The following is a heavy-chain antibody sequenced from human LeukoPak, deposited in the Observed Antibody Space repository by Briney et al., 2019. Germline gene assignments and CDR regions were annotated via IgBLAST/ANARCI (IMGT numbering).Heavy chain of an antibody. CDR3: TRGRDFWSGYSDY. V-gene: IGHV1-8*01. CDR2: MNPNSGNT. J-gene: IGHJ4*02. Sequence: ASVKVSCKASGYTFTNFDINWVRQASGQGLEWMGWMNPNSGNTGYAQKFQGRVTMTRDTSISTAYMELNNLRSEDTAVYYCTRGRDFWSGYSDYWGQGTLVTVSS. CDR1: GYTFTNFD. D-gene: IGHD3-3*01.